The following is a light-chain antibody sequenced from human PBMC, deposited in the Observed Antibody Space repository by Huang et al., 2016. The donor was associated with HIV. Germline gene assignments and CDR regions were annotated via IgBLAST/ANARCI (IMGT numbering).Light chain of an antibody. CDR3: QQSYSTLIT. CDR2: SAS. Sequence: IQMTQSPSSLSASVGDRVTITCRASQSIDGYLNWYQQKPGKATKLLISSASTLHTGVPPRFSGSGSGTDYTLIIDNLQPDDFATYFCQQSYSTLITFGQGSRLDTK. V-gene: IGKV1-39*01. J-gene: IGKJ5*01. CDR1: QSIDGY.